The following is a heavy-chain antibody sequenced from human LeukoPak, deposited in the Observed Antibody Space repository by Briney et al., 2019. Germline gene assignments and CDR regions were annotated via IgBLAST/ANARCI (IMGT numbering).Heavy chain of an antibody. V-gene: IGHV3-9*01. J-gene: IGHJ4*02. CDR2: ISWNSGNI. CDR3: AKDVYGSGTFLYYFVS. D-gene: IGHD3-10*01. Sequence: PGGSLRLSCAGSGFTFDDYAMHWVRQAPGKGLEWVSGISWNSGNIGYADSVKGRFIVSRDNAKNSLYLQMNSLRPEDTALYYCAKDVYGSGTFLYYFVSWGQGTLVTVSS. CDR1: GFTFDDYA.